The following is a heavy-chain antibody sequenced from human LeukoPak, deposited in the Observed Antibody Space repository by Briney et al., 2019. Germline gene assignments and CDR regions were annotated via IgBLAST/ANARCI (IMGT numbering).Heavy chain of an antibody. CDR1: GFTFSTYA. Sequence: GGSLRLSCAASGFTFSTYAMTWVRQAPGKGLEWVSDISGTGGRTYYADSVKGRFTISRDNSKNTVDLVMNSLRAEDTAIYYCARDVPYYYDSSGYYSPFDCWGQGTLVTVSS. CDR3: ARDVPYYYDSSGYYSPFDC. D-gene: IGHD3-22*01. V-gene: IGHV3-23*01. J-gene: IGHJ4*02. CDR2: ISGTGGRT.